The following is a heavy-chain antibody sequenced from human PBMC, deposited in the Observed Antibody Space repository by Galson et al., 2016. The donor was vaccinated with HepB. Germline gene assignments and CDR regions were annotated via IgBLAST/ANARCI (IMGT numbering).Heavy chain of an antibody. CDR1: GFTFGSYA. Sequence: SLRLSCAASGFTFGSYAMTWVRRAPGKGLEWVSSITGSTGVTYYADSVRGRFTISRDNSKNTLYLQMNSLRAEDTAIYYCAKHAEPYYYYAMDVWGQGTTVTVSS. V-gene: IGHV3-23*01. CDR3: AKHAEPYYYYAMDV. J-gene: IGHJ6*02. CDR2: ITGSTGVT. D-gene: IGHD1-14*01.